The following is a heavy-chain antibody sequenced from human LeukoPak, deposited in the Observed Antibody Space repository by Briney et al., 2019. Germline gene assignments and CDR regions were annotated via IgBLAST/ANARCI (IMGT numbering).Heavy chain of an antibody. J-gene: IGHJ4*02. Sequence: LRLSCAASGFTFSSYAMHWVRQSPGKGLEWIGELNHRGRTDYNPSLTSRVTISIDTSKNHFALTLTSLTAADTAVYYCARRGLLGSGTLAFGYWGQGTLVTVSS. D-gene: IGHD3-10*01. V-gene: IGHV4-34*08. CDR1: GFTFSSYA. CDR2: LNHRGRT. CDR3: ARRGLLGSGTLAFGY.